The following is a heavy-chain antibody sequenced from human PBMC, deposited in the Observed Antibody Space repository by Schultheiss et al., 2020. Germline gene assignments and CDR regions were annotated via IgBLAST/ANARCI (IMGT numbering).Heavy chain of an antibody. J-gene: IGHJ4*02. CDR3: ARGRTVPYFDY. CDR1: GGSFSGYY. Sequence: SETLSLTCAVYGGSFSGYYWSWIRQPPGKGLEWIGEIYHSGSTNYNPSLKSRVTISVDTSKNQFSLKLSSVTAADTAVYYCARGRTVPYFDYWGQGTLVTVSS. D-gene: IGHD4-17*01. V-gene: IGHV4-34*01. CDR2: IYHSGST.